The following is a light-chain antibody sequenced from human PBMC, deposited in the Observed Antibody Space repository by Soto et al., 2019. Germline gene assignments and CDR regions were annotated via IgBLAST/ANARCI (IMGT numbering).Light chain of an antibody. Sequence: QSALTQPASVSGSPGQSITISCTGTSSDVGGYNYVSWYQQHPGKAPKLMIYDVSNRPSGVSNRFSGSKSGNTASLTISGLQAEDDADYYCSSYTSSNPGVFGTGTKVTVL. V-gene: IGLV2-14*03. CDR1: SSDVGGYNY. CDR2: DVS. J-gene: IGLJ1*01. CDR3: SSYTSSNPGV.